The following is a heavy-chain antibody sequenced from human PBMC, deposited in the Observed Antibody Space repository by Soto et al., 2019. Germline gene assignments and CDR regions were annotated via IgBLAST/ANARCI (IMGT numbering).Heavy chain of an antibody. CDR2: ISSSSSYI. CDR1: GFTFSSYS. J-gene: IGHJ4*02. D-gene: IGHD2-2*02. V-gene: IGHV3-21*01. Sequence: PLRLSCAASGFTFSSYSMNWVRQAPGKGLEWVSSISSSSSYIYYADSVKGRFTISRNNAKNSLYLQMNSLRAEDTAVYYCARESLGYCSTSNCYKVDYWGQG. CDR3: ARESLGYCSTSNCYKVDY.